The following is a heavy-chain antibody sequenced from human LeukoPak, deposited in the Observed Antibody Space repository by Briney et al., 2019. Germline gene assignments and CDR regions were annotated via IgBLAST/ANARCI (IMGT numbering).Heavy chain of an antibody. D-gene: IGHD3-22*01. V-gene: IGHV4-39*07. CDR2: ISYTGET. J-gene: IGHJ4*02. CDR1: GGSVSSSSFY. CDR3: ARGTYYYESSGPYY. Sequence: SETLSLTCTVSGGSVSSSSFYWGWFRQPPGKGLEWIGVISYTGETFYNPSLKSRVTISIDTSKHQFSLNLWSVTAADTAVYYCARGTYYYESSGPYYWGQGSLVTASS.